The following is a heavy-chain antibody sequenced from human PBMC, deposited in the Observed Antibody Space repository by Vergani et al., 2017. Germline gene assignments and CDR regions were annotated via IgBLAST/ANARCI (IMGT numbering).Heavy chain of an antibody. CDR2: LSYDGTQK. J-gene: IGHJ1*01. CDR1: GFTSSYYG. D-gene: IGHD1-1*01. CDR3: ATKSCGTPGCQIEYFRE. Sequence: QVHLVESGGGVVQPGRSLRLSCVVSGFTSSYYGMHWVRQAPGKGLEWVAVLSYDGTQKYYADSVKGRVTIARDNSKSTLYLQMNSLRTEDTSVYYCATKSCGTPGCQIEYFREWGQGTLVTVSP. V-gene: IGHV3-30*03.